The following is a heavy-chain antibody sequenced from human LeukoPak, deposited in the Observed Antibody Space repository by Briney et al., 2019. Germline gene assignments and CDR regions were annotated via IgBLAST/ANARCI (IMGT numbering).Heavy chain of an antibody. J-gene: IGHJ4*02. V-gene: IGHV4-39*07. Sequence: SETLSLTCTVPGGSISSSDYYWGWVRQPPGKGLEWIGSFYHSGSTYYNSSLKSRLTMSVDPSKNQFSLKLSSVTAADTAVYYCARRNDESSGYRTYYFDYWGQGTLVTVSS. CDR3: ARRNDESSGYRTYYFDY. CDR2: FYHSGST. D-gene: IGHD3-22*01. CDR1: GGSISSSDYY.